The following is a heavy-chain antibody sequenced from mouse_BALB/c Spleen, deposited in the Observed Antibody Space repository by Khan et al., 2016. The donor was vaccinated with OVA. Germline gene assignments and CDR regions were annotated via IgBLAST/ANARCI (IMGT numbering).Heavy chain of an antibody. CDR3: ARRSFYGDLWYFDV. V-gene: IGHV1-7*01. J-gene: IGHJ1*01. CDR2: INPSSGYS. CDR1: GYTFSVYW. D-gene: IGHD2-13*01. Sequence: QVQLQQSGAELANPGASVKMSCKSSGYTFSVYWIYWLKQRPGQGLEWIGYINPSSGYSDYTQRFKDKATLTEDKYSTTAYMQLSSLTSEDSGVYFCARRSFYGDLWYFDVWGAGTTVTVS.